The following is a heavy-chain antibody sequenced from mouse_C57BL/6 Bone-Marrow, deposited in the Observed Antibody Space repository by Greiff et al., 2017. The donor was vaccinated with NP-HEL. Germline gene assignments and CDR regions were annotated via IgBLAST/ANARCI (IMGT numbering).Heavy chain of an antibody. D-gene: IGHD1-1*01. V-gene: IGHV2-2*01. CDR2: IWSGGST. J-gene: IGHJ4*01. CDR1: GFSLTSYG. Sequence: QVQLKESGPGLVQPSQSLSITCTVSGFSLTSYGVHWVRQSPGKGLEWLGVIWSGGSTDYNAAFISRLSISKDNSKSQVFFKMNSLQADDTAIYYCARNRATVPSSFYAMDYWGQGTSVTVSS. CDR3: ARNRATVPSSFYAMDY.